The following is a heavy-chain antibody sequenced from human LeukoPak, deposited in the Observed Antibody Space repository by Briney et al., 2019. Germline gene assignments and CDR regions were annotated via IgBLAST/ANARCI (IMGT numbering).Heavy chain of an antibody. CDR1: GFTFSSYA. J-gene: IGHJ2*01. CDR3: ARDSPYGGYFDL. CDR2: ISGYSSTL. D-gene: IGHD4-17*01. Sequence: GGSLRLSCAASGFTFSSYAMSWVRQAPGKGLEWVSYISGYSSTLYYADSMKGRFTISRDNAKNSLYLQMNSLRAEDTAVYYCARDSPYGGYFDLWGRGTLVTVSS. V-gene: IGHV3-48*01.